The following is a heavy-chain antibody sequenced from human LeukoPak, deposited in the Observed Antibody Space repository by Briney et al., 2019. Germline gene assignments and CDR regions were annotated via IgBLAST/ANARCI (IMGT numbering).Heavy chain of an antibody. CDR3: ARGDWAPFDY. V-gene: IGHV3-7*01. D-gene: IGHD2-21*02. J-gene: IGHJ4*02. Sequence: GGSLRLSCAASGFTFSDYWMNWVRQAPGKGLEWVANIDQDGGGKYYLDSVKGPFTISRDNAKSSLYLQIDSLRAEDTAVYYCARGDWAPFDYWGQGSLLTVSS. CDR1: GFTFSDYW. CDR2: IDQDGGGK.